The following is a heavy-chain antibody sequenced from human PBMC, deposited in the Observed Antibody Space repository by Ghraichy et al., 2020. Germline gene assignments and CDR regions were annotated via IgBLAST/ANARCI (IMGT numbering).Heavy chain of an antibody. CDR3: ARGTDYSNYVPYYYYGMDV. J-gene: IGHJ6*02. CDR1: GYTFTSYD. CDR2: MNPNSGNT. D-gene: IGHD4-11*01. Sequence: ASVKVSCKASGYTFTSYDINWVRQATGQGLEWMGWMNPNSGNTGYAQKFQGRVTITRNTSISTAYMELSSLRSEDTAVYYCARGTDYSNYVPYYYYGMDVWGQGTTVTVSS. V-gene: IGHV1-8*03.